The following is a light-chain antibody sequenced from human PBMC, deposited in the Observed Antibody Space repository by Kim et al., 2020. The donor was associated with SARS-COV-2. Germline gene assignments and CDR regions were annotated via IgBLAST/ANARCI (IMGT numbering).Light chain of an antibody. V-gene: IGKV1-39*01. CDR1: QGITTY. Sequence: SPSVGHRVTLACRARQGITTYLNLYQQKPGNAPELLVYATSALQTGVPSSFGGNGSGTDLTLTISSLQPEDFATYFCQQSYRRPYTFGQGTKLEI. CDR3: QQSYRRPYT. J-gene: IGKJ2*01. CDR2: ATS.